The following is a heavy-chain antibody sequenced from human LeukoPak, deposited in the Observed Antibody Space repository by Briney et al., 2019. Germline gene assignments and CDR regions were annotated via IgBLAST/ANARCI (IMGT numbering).Heavy chain of an antibody. CDR1: GFTFSSYA. J-gene: IGHJ4*02. CDR2: ISGSGGST. D-gene: IGHD5-18*01. Sequence: GGSLRLSCAASGFTFSSYAMSWVRQAPGKGLEWVSAISGSGGSTYYADSVKGRFTISRDNSKNTLYLQMNSLRAEDRAVYYCAKWSSGYSYGPYYFDYWGQGTLVTVSS. V-gene: IGHV3-23*01. CDR3: AKWSSGYSYGPYYFDY.